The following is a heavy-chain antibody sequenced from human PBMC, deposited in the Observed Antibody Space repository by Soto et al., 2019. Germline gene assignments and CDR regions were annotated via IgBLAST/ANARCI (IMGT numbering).Heavy chain of an antibody. CDR3: ARGVYLSLVRTGWFDP. J-gene: IGHJ5*02. V-gene: IGHV4-59*01. CDR2: GYYSGST. Sequence: SETLSPTCTVSGGSISSYYWSWMRQPPGKGLEWIGYGYYSGSTLYNPSLKSRVTISLDTSKNHFSLRLNSVTSADTAVYYCARGVYLSLVRTGWFDPWGQGTLVTVSS. D-gene: IGHD3-10*01. CDR1: GGSISSYY.